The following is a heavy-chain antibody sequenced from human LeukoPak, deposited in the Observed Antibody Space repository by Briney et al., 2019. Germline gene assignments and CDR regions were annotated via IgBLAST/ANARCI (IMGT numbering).Heavy chain of an antibody. CDR2: IYPGDSDT. V-gene: IGHV5-51*01. CDR1: GYSFTSYW. D-gene: IGHD3-22*01. J-gene: IGHJ3*02. Sequence: GESLKMSCKGSGYSFTSYWIGWVRQMPGKGLEWMGIIYPGDSDTRYSPSFQGQVTISADKSISTAYLQWSSLKASDTAMYYCARQVSDSSGYDAFDIWGQGTMVTVSS. CDR3: ARQVSDSSGYDAFDI.